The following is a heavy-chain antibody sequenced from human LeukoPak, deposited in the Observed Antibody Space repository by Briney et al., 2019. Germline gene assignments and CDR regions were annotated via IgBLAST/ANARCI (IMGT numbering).Heavy chain of an antibody. CDR3: ARVYSGSYYALGY. J-gene: IGHJ4*02. CDR2: IYYSGST. CDR1: GGSISSSSYY. D-gene: IGHD1-26*01. Sequence: SETLSLNCTVSGGSISSSSYYWGWIRQPPGKGLEWIGSIYYSGSTYYNPSLKSRVTISVDTSKNQFSLKLSSVTAADTAVYYCARVYSGSYYALGYWGQGTLVTVSS. V-gene: IGHV4-39*01.